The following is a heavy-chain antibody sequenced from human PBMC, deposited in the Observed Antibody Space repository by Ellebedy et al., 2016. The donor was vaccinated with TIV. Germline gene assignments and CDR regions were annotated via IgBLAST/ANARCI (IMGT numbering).Heavy chain of an antibody. Sequence: GGSLRLXCSASGFTFSSHAMSWVRQAPGKGLEWVSGITGSGDRIHYADSVKGRFTLSRDNSKNTLYVQMNNLRAEDTAVYYCAKGDGRGSFSELHYWGQGTLVTVSS. CDR1: GFTFSSHA. J-gene: IGHJ4*02. CDR2: ITGSGDRI. D-gene: IGHD3-10*02. CDR3: AKGDGRGSFSELHY. V-gene: IGHV3-23*01.